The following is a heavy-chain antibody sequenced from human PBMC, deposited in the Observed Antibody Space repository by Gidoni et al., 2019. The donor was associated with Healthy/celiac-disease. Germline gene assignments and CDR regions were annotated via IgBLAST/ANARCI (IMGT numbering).Heavy chain of an antibody. CDR3: AREISYDYVWGSYRYNWFDP. D-gene: IGHD3-16*02. V-gene: IGHV4-34*01. CDR2: INHSGST. CDR1: GGSFSGYY. Sequence: QVQLQQWGAGLLKPSETLSLTCAVYGGSFSGYYWSWIRQPPGKGLEWIGEINHSGSTNYNPSLKRRVTISVDTSKNPFSLKLSSVTAADTAVYYCAREISYDYVWGSYRYNWFDPWGQGTLVTVSS. J-gene: IGHJ5*02.